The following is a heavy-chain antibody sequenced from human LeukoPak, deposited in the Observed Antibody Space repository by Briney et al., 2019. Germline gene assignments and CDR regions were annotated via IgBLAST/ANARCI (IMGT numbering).Heavy chain of an antibody. CDR2: ISGTGVTT. V-gene: IGHV3-23*01. CDR1: GFTFSGYA. Sequence: GGSLRLSCAASGFTFSGYAMTWVRQAPGRGLEWVSGISGTGVTTYYADSVKGRFTISRDKSKNTLYLQMNSLRVEDTAIYYCAKDPYNSSGYYLDYWGQGTLVTVSS. J-gene: IGHJ4*02. D-gene: IGHD3-22*01. CDR3: AKDPYNSSGYYLDY.